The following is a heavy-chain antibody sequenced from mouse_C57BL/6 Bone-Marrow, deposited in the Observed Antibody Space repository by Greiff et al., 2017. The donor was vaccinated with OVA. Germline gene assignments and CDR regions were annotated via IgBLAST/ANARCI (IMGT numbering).Heavy chain of an antibody. D-gene: IGHD3-2*02. CDR3: ARGSETAQYYAMDY. V-gene: IGHV3-6*01. J-gene: IGHJ4*01. CDR2: ISYDGSN. Sequence: EVKLVESGPGLVKPSQSLSLTCSVTGYSITSGYYWNWIRQFPGNKLEWMGYISYDGSNNYNPSLKNRISITRDTSKNQFFLKLNSVTTEDTATYYCARGSETAQYYAMDYWGQGTAVTVSS. CDR1: GYSITSGYY.